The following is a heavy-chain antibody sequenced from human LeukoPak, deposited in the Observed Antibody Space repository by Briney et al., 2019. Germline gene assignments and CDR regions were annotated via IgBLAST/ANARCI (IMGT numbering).Heavy chain of an antibody. CDR2: ISGSGGNT. J-gene: IGHJ6*03. CDR1: GFTFSSYA. V-gene: IGHV3-23*01. D-gene: IGHD1-26*01. CDR3: ARGYSWDLFYMDV. Sequence: GGSLRLSCTASGFTFSSYAMSWVRQAPGKGLEWVSAISGSGGNTYYADSVKGRFTISRDNSKNTLYLQMNSLRAEDTAVYYCARGYSWDLFYMDVWGKGTTVTVSS.